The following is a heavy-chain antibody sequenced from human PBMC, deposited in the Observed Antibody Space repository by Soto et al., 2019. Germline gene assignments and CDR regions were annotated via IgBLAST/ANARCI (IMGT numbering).Heavy chain of an antibody. D-gene: IGHD1-26*01. Sequence: ESGGGVVQPGRSLRLSCAASGFTFSSYAMHWVRQAPGKGLEWVAVISYDGSNKYYADSVKGRFTISRDNSKNTLYLQMNSLRAEDTAVYYCARDKGIVGATMPDYWGQGTLVTVSS. CDR1: GFTFSSYA. CDR3: ARDKGIVGATMPDY. J-gene: IGHJ4*02. CDR2: ISYDGSNK. V-gene: IGHV3-30-3*01.